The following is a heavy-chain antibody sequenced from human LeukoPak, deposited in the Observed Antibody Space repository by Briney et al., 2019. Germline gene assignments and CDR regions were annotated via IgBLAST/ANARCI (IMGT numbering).Heavy chain of an antibody. Sequence: SETLSLTCTVSGGSIGSYYWSWIRQPAGKGQEWIGRIYTSGSTNYNPSLKSRVTMSVDTSKNQFSLKLSSVTAADTAVYYCARDGCSSTSCYVFDYWGQGTLVTVSS. J-gene: IGHJ4*02. D-gene: IGHD2-2*01. CDR1: GGSIGSYY. CDR3: ARDGCSSTSCYVFDY. CDR2: IYTSGST. V-gene: IGHV4-4*07.